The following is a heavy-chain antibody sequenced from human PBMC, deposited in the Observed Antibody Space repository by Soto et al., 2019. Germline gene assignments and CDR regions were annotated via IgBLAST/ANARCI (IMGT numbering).Heavy chain of an antibody. V-gene: IGHV1-69*13. D-gene: IGHD3-22*01. CDR2: IIPMFGTT. J-gene: IGHJ5*02. Sequence: SVKVSCKASGGTFSTYTMSWVRQAPGQGLEWMGGIIPMFGTTTYAENFQGRVTITADESTSTAYMELTSLRSEDTAVYYCKRDLYYFDTSAYYGHNWLDTWGQGTRVTVSS. CDR1: GGTFSTYT. CDR3: KRDLYYFDTSAYYGHNWLDT.